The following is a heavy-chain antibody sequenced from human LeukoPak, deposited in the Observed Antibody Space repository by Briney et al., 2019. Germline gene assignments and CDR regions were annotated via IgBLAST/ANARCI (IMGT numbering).Heavy chain of an antibody. D-gene: IGHD3-22*01. J-gene: IGHJ4*02. V-gene: IGHV3-53*01. CDR1: GFTVSSNY. Sequence: PGGSLRLSCAASGFTVSSNYMSWVRQAPGKGLEWVSVIYSGGSTYYADFVNGRFTISRDNSKKTLYLQLNSLRAEDTAVYYCAKDAAYYNDSSGYYYGGPYFDYWGQGTLVTVSS. CDR2: IYSGGST. CDR3: AKDAAYYNDSSGYYYGGPYFDY.